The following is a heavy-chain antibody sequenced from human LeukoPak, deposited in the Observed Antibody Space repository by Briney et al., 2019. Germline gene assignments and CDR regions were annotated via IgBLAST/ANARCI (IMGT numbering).Heavy chain of an antibody. J-gene: IGHJ4*02. Sequence: PSETLSLTCTVSGGSISSYYWSWIRQPAGKGLEWIGRIHTSGSTNYNPSLKSRVTMSVDTSKNQFSLKLNSVTAADTAVYYCARDRFATTTWDSTFDYWGQGILVTVSS. CDR2: IHTSGST. D-gene: IGHD5-24*01. CDR3: ARDRFATTTWDSTFDY. V-gene: IGHV4-4*07. CDR1: GGSISSYY.